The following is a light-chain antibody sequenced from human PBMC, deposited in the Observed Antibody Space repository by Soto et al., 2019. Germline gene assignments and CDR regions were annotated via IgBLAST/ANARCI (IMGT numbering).Light chain of an antibody. CDR3: ASWDDSLYGLVV. J-gene: IGLJ2*01. Sequence: QAVVTQPPSASGTPGQRVTISCSGSSSNIGSNTVNWYQQLPGTATKLLIYSNNQRPSGVPDRFSGSKSGTSASLAISGLQSEDEADYYCASWDDSLYGLVVFGGGTQLTVL. V-gene: IGLV1-44*01. CDR2: SNN. CDR1: SSNIGSNT.